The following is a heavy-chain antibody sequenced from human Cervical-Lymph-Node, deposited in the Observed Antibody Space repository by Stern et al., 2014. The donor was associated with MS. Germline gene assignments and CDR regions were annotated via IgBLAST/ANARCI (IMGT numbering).Heavy chain of an antibody. CDR1: AFNFNNYA. CDR3: AADRYCSADSCQGLFDY. D-gene: IGHD2-15*01. Sequence: VQLVESGGGVVQPGTSLRLSCAASAFNFNNYAMHWVRQAPGKGLDWVAVIWYDGSKKYYADSVRGRFTISRDHSKNTLYRQMTGLRADDTAVYYCAADRYCSADSCQGLFDYWGQGTLVTVSS. CDR2: IWYDGSKK. J-gene: IGHJ4*02. V-gene: IGHV3-33*01.